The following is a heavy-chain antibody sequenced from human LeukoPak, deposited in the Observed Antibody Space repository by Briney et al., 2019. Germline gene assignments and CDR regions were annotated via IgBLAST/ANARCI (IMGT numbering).Heavy chain of an antibody. CDR1: GASISDYF. Sequence: PSETLSLTCTVSGASISDYFWSWIRQPPGKGLEWIGYIYYSGSTNYNPSLKSRVTISVDTSKNQFSLKLSSVTAADTAVYYCARVYDILTGYYKAAGAFDIWGQGTMVTVSS. D-gene: IGHD3-9*01. CDR3: ARVYDILTGYYKAAGAFDI. J-gene: IGHJ3*02. V-gene: IGHV4-59*01. CDR2: IYYSGST.